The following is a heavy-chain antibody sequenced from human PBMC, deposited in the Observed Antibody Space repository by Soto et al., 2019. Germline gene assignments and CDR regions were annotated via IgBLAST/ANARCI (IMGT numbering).Heavy chain of an antibody. V-gene: IGHV1-8*01. J-gene: IGHJ4*02. CDR3: ARGGYCSGGSWPQSAC. CDR2: MNPNSGNT. CDR1: GYTFTSYD. Sequence: ASVKVSCKASGYTFTSYDINWVRQATGQGLEWMGWMNPNSGNTGYAQKFQGRVTMTRNTSISTAYMELSSLRSEDTAVYYCARGGYCSGGSWPQSACWGQGTLVTVSS. D-gene: IGHD2-15*01.